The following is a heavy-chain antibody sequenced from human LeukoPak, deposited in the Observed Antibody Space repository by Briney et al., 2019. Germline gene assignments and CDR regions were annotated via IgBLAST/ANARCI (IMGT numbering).Heavy chain of an antibody. CDR2: INQDGGEK. CDR3: ARDQCKHRTSCYEDY. J-gene: IGHJ4*02. Sequence: PGGSLRLSCAASGFTFSSYWMSWVRQAPGKGLEWVANINQDGGEKYYVDSVKGRFTISRDNANNSLYLQVNSLRAEDTAVYYCARDQCKHRTSCYEDYWGQGTLVTVSS. V-gene: IGHV3-7*01. D-gene: IGHD2-2*01. CDR1: GFTFSSYW.